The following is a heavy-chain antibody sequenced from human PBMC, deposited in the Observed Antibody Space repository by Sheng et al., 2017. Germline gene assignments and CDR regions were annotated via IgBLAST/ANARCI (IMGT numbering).Heavy chain of an antibody. J-gene: IGHJ3*02. CDR1: GFTFSSYE. CDR3: ARDAYYDFWTRTLDAFDI. V-gene: IGHV3-48*03. Sequence: EVQLVESGGGLVQPGGSLRLSCAASGFTFSSYEMNWVRQAPGKGLEWVSYISSSGSTIYYADSVKGRFTISRDNAKNSLYLQMNSLRAEDTAVYYCARDAYYDFWTRTLDAFDIWGQGTMVTVSS. D-gene: IGHD3-3*01. CDR2: ISSSGSTI.